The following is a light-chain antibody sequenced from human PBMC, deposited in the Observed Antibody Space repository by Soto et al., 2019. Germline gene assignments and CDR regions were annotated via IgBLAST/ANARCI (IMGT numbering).Light chain of an antibody. CDR3: QQSFSIPFT. CDR1: QSIDSS. Sequence: KMSHSPSTVSASIRDGVPISCLASQSIDSSLAWYQQKPGRAPKVIITKTSILEGGVPSRFSGSESGTDFTLNISDLRPEDFATYYCQQSFSIPFTFGPGTKVDIK. CDR2: KTS. V-gene: IGKV1-5*03. J-gene: IGKJ3*01.